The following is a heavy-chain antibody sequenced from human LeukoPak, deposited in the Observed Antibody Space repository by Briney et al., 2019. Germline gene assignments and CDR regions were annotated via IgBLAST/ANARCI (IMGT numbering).Heavy chain of an antibody. J-gene: IGHJ6*03. V-gene: IGHV3-30*02. CDR2: IRYDGSNK. Sequence: GGSLRLSCAASGFTFSSFGMHWVRQAPGKGLEWVAFIRYDGSNKYYADSVKGRFTISRDNSKNTLYLQMNSLRAEDTAVYYCARVSGSYHRNYYYYMDVWGKGTTVTVSS. CDR3: ARVSGSYHRNYYYYMDV. CDR1: GFTFSSFG. D-gene: IGHD1-26*01.